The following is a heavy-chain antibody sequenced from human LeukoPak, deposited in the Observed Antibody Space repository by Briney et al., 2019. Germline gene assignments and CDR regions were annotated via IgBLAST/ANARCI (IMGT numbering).Heavy chain of an antibody. V-gene: IGHV1-18*01. D-gene: IGHD4/OR15-4a*01. Sequence: GASVKVSCKASGYTFTIYGFSRVRQPPGQGLELMGGISAYNGNTNYAKKLQGRVTMTTDTSTSTAYMELSRLRSDDTAVYYCARDLGRLSQWAFYIWVQGRMVSVCS. J-gene: IGHJ3*02. CDR3: ARDLGRLSQWAFYI. CDR1: GYTFTIYG. CDR2: ISAYNGNT.